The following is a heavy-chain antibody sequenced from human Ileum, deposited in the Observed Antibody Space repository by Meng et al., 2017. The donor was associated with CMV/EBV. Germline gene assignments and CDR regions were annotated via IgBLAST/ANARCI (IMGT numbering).Heavy chain of an antibody. D-gene: IGHD3-10*01. CDR1: GFTFSSYA. V-gene: IGHV3-23*01. J-gene: IGHJ4*02. Sequence: ALGFTFSSYAMSWVRQSPGKGLEWVSVILGSDGSTYYADSVKGRFTISRDNSKNTLFLQMNSLRAEDTAVYYCAKVFYYGSGGYFDYWGQGTLVTVSS. CDR2: ILGSDGST. CDR3: AKVFYYGSGGYFDY.